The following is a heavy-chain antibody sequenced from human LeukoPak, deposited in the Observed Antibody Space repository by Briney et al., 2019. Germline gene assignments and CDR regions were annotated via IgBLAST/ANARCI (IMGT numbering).Heavy chain of an antibody. V-gene: IGHV3-7*03. Sequence: GGSLRLSCAASGFTFSRHWMYWVRQAPGKGLEWVANIKQDGSAKPYVDSVKGRFTISRDNAKNSLFLQMNSLRAEDTAVYYCARDNGWSADFWGQGTLVTVSP. J-gene: IGHJ4*02. D-gene: IGHD2-15*01. CDR1: GFTFSRHW. CDR2: IKQDGSAK. CDR3: ARDNGWSADF.